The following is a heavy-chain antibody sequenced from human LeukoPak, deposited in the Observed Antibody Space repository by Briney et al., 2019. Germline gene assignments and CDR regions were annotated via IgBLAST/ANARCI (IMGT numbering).Heavy chain of an antibody. V-gene: IGHV4-4*07. J-gene: IGHJ4*02. CDR1: GGSISDYY. D-gene: IGHD6-13*01. CDR2: IYTSGSRNT. Sequence: SETLSLTCSVSGGSISDYYWSWLRQPAGKGLEWIGRIYTSGSRNTNYFPSLRSRVTMSVDTSKNHFSLKLNSVTAADTAMYYCVRGSSSSWYGYFDSWGQGALVTVSP. CDR3: VRGSSSSWYGYFDS.